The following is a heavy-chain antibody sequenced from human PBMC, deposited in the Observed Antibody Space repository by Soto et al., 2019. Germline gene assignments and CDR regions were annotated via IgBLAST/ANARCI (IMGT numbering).Heavy chain of an antibody. CDR1: GGTFSSYA. V-gene: IGHV1-69*12. J-gene: IGHJ6*02. Sequence: QVQLVQSGAEVKKPGSSVKVSCKASGGTFSSYAISWVRQAPGQGLEWMGGIIPIFGTANYEQKFQGRVTITANESTSTAYMELSSLRSEDTAVYYCARHVTAAGYYYGMDVWGQGTTVTVSS. CDR2: IIPIFGTA. CDR3: ARHVTAAGYYYGMDV. D-gene: IGHD2-2*01.